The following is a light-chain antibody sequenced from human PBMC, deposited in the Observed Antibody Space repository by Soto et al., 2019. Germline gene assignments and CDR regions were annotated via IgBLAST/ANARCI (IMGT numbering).Light chain of an antibody. CDR1: QSVSSN. CDR2: GAS. V-gene: IGKV3-15*01. Sequence: EIEMTQSPATLSVSPGERATLSCRASQSVSSNLAWYQQKPGQAPRLLIYGASTRATGIPARFSGSGSGTEFTLTISSLQSEDFAVYYCQQYNNWPPWTFGHGNKVEIK. J-gene: IGKJ1*01. CDR3: QQYNNWPPWT.